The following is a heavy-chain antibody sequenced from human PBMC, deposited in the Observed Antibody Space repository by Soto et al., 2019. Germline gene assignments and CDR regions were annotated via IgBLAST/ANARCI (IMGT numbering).Heavy chain of an antibody. D-gene: IGHD7-27*01. CDR1: GFSLSTSGVG. Sequence: QITLKESGPTLVKPTQTLTLTCTLSGFSLSTSGVGVGWIRQPPGKALEWLALIYWDDDKRYSPSLKSRLTITKDTSKNQVVITMTNMDPVDTASYYCAHRSWGHDAFDIWGQGTIVTVAS. CDR2: IYWDDDK. CDR3: AHRSWGHDAFDI. J-gene: IGHJ3*02. V-gene: IGHV2-5*02.